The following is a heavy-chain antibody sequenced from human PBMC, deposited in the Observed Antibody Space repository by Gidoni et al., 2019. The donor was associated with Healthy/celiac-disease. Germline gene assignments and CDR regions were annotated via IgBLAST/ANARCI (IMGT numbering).Heavy chain of an antibody. CDR3: ARVRLNNNYSNYVWFFDY. Sequence: QVQLVQSGAEVKKPGASVKVSCKASGYTFTSYGISWVRQAPGQGLEWMGWISAYNGNTNYAQKLQGRVTMTTDTSTSTAYMELRSLRSDDTAVYYCARVRLNNNYSNYVWFFDYWGQGTLVTVSS. CDR2: ISAYNGNT. V-gene: IGHV1-18*01. D-gene: IGHD4-4*01. CDR1: GYTFTSYG. J-gene: IGHJ4*02.